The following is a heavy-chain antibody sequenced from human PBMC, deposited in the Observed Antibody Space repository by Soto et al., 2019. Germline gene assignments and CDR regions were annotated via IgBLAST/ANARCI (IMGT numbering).Heavy chain of an antibody. J-gene: IGHJ6*02. V-gene: IGHV1-69*12. Sequence: QVQLVQSGAEVKKPGSSVKVSCKASGGTFSTSAISWVRQAPGQGLEWVGGIMPVFATPDYAQKFQGRATIPADESTTTAYLELTSLRTDDTAVYYCARDKDRQQLGGNYYYILDVWGQGTAITVSS. CDR2: IMPVFATP. CDR3: ARDKDRQQLGGNYYYILDV. D-gene: IGHD3-3*02. CDR1: GGTFSTSA.